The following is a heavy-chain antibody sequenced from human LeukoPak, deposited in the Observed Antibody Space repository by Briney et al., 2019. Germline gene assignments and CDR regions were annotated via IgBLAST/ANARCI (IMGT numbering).Heavy chain of an antibody. CDR2: IYYSGST. V-gene: IGHV4-59*01. Sequence: SETLSLTCTVSGGSISSYYWSWIRQPPGKGLEWIGYIYYSGSTNYNPFLKSRVTISVDTSKNQFSLKLSSVTAADTAVYYCARDRMTTYYYYGMDVWGQGTTVTVSS. J-gene: IGHJ6*02. D-gene: IGHD4-11*01. CDR3: ARDRMTTYYYYGMDV. CDR1: GGSISSYY.